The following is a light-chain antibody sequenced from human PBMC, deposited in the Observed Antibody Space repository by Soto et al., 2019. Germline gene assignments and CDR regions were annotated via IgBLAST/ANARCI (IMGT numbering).Light chain of an antibody. CDR1: QGIRNE. Sequence: AIQMTQFPSSLSASVGDIVTITFRASQGIRNELGWYQQKPGKAPKLLIYAASSLQSGVPSRFRGSGSGTNFSLTISSLQPEDFATYYCLQDFNYPWTFGQGTKVDIK. CDR3: LQDFNYPWT. CDR2: AAS. V-gene: IGKV1-6*01. J-gene: IGKJ1*01.